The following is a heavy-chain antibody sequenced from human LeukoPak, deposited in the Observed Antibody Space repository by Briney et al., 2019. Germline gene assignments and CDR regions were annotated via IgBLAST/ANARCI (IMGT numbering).Heavy chain of an antibody. CDR2: INHSGST. Sequence: ASETLSLTCAVYGGSFSGYYWSWIRQPPGKGLEWIGEINHSGSTNYNPSLKSRVTISVDTSKNQFSLTLSSVTAADTAVYYCARGRIQLWLSAYFDYWGQGTLVTVSS. D-gene: IGHD5-18*01. J-gene: IGHJ4*02. CDR3: ARGRIQLWLSAYFDY. V-gene: IGHV4-34*01. CDR1: GGSFSGYY.